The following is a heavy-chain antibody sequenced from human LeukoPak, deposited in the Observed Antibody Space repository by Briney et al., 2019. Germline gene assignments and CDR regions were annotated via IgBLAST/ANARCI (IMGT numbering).Heavy chain of an antibody. D-gene: IGHD2-2*03. CDR2: ISWNSGSI. CDR1: GFTFDDYA. V-gene: IGHV3-9*01. J-gene: IGHJ3*02. Sequence: GRSLRLSCAASGFTFDDYAMHWVRQAPGKGLEWVSGISWNSGSIGYADSVKGRFTISRDNSKNTLYLQMNSLRAEDTAVYYCAKDLGYGYCSSTSCSFGAFDIWDQGTMVTVSS. CDR3: AKDLGYGYCSSTSCSFGAFDI.